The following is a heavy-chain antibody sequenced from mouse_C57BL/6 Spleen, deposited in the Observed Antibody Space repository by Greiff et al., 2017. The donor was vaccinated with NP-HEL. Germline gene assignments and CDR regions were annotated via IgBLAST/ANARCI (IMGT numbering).Heavy chain of an antibody. D-gene: IGHD2-2*01. V-gene: IGHV1-55*01. CDR3: ARDYGYDVDY. CDR1: GYTFTSYW. Sequence: QVQLQQPGAELVKPGASVKMSCKASGYTFTSYWITWVKQRPGQGLEWIGDIYPGSGSTNYNEKFKSKATLTADTSSSTAYMQLSSLTSDDSAVYYCARDYGYDVDYWGQGTTLTVSS. J-gene: IGHJ2*01. CDR2: IYPGSGST.